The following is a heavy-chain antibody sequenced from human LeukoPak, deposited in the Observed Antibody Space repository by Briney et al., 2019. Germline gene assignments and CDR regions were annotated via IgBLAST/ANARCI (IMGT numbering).Heavy chain of an antibody. V-gene: IGHV3-48*03. J-gene: IGHJ4*02. CDR1: GFSFSSYE. CDR3: ARDFCSSTSCYGLDY. Sequence: GGSLRLSCAASGFSFSSYEMNWVCQAPGKGLEWVSYIGSSGSTVYYADSVKGRFTISRDNPKNTLYLQMNSLRAEDTAVYYCARDFCSSTSCYGLDYWGQGTLVTVSS. CDR2: IGSSGSTV. D-gene: IGHD2-2*01.